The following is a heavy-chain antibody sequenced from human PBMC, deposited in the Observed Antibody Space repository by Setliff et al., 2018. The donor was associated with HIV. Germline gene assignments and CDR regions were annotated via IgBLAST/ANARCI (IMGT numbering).Heavy chain of an antibody. J-gene: IGHJ4*02. V-gene: IGHV4-39*01. CDR3: ASLPPLYDSSGYYFDY. CDR2: INHSGST. CDR1: GDSISSSSYS. D-gene: IGHD3-22*01. Sequence: SETLSLTCSVSGDSISSSSYSWTWIRQPPGKGLEWIGEINHSGSTNYNPSLNSRVTISVDASKNQFSLKLSSVTAADTAVYYCASLPPLYDSSGYYFDYWGQGTLVTVSS.